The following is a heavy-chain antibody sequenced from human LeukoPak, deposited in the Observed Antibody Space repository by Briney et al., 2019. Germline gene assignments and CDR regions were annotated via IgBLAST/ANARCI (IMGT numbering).Heavy chain of an antibody. J-gene: IGHJ4*02. CDR2: ISSTTSNI. CDR3: ASDLRGFDGHFDF. V-gene: IGHV3-11*04. Sequence: GGSLRLSCAASGFTFSDYYMSWIRQAPGKGLEWLSYISSTTSNIYYADSVQGRFTISRDNAKNSLYLQMNSLRAEDTAIYYCASDLRGFDGHFDFWGQGSLVTVTS. CDR1: GFTFSDYY. D-gene: IGHD3-10*01.